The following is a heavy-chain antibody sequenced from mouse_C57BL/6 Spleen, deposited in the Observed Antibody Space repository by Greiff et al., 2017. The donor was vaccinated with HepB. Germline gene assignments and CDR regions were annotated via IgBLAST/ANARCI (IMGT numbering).Heavy chain of an antibody. CDR2: IRNKANGYTT. CDR3: ARSLGTAYYFDY. Sequence: EVQRVESGGGLVQPGGSLSLSCAASGFTFTDYYMSWVRQPPGKALEWLGFIRNKANGYTTEYSASVKGRFTISRDNSQSILYLQMNALRAEDSATYYCARSLGTAYYFDYWGQGTTLTVSS. CDR1: GFTFTDYY. D-gene: IGHD2-14*01. J-gene: IGHJ2*01. V-gene: IGHV7-3*01.